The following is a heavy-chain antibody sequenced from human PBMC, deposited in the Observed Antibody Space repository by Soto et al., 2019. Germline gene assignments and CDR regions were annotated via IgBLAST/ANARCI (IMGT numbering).Heavy chain of an antibody. Sequence: EVQLVESGGGLVKPGGSLTLSCAASDFAFSNAWINWVRQAPGKGLEWVGGIKSRALGGTTDFAAPVRGRFTITRDDSRNMVYMHMNNLNTEDTAVYYFTSDSYSPIVEVRFDYWGHGTLVTVSS. D-gene: IGHD1-26*01. CDR1: DFAFSNAW. J-gene: IGHJ4*01. V-gene: IGHV3-15*07. CDR2: IKSRALGGTT. CDR3: TSDSYSPIVEVRFDY.